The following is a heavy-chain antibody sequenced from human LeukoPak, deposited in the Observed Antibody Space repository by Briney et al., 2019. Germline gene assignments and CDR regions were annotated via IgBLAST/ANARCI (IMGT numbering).Heavy chain of an antibody. CDR3: AKFRYYDFWSGYHYFDY. V-gene: IGHV3-23*01. CDR1: GFTFSSYA. J-gene: IGHJ4*02. D-gene: IGHD3-3*01. CDR2: ISGSGGST. Sequence: GGSLRLSCAASGFTFSSYAMSWVRQAPGKGLEWVSAISGSGGSTYYADSVKGRLTISRDNSKNTLYLQMNSLRAEDTAVYYCAKFRYYDFWSGYHYFDYWGQGTLVTVSS.